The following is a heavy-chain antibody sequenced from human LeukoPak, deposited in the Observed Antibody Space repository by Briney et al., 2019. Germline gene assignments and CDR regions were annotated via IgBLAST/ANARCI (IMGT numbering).Heavy chain of an antibody. CDR1: GFTFSRYA. CDR2: ISGSGGST. CDR3: AKALGLGELSLEY. V-gene: IGHV3-23*01. Sequence: GGSLRLSCAASGFTFSRYAMSRVRQAPGKGLEWVSAISGSGGSTYYADSVKGRFTISRDNSKNTLYLQMNSLRAEDTAVYYCAKALGLGELSLEYWGQGTLVTVSS. J-gene: IGHJ4*02. D-gene: IGHD3-16*02.